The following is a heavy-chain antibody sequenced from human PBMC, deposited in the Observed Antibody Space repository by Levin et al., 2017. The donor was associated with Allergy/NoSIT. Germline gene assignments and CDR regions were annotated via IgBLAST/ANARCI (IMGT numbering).Heavy chain of an antibody. D-gene: IGHD5-12*01. CDR2: IKEDGSEK. Sequence: GGSLRLSCAASGFISSRFWMTWVRQAPGKGLEWVANIKEDGSEKNYVVSVKGRFTISRDNAKNSVYLQMHSLRAEDTAIYYCARIRSAYEWGDAFDIWGQGTMVTVS. CDR3: ARIRSAYEWGDAFDI. V-gene: IGHV3-7*04. J-gene: IGHJ3*02. CDR1: GFISSRFW.